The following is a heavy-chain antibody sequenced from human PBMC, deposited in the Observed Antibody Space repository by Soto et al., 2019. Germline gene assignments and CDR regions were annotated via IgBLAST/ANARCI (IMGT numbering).Heavy chain of an antibody. Sequence: SVKVSCKASGGTFSSYAISWVRQAPGQGLEWMGGIIPIFGTANYAQKFQGRVTITADESTSTAYMELSSLRSEDTAVYYCARDKPDIVVVTAAIGGYGMDVWGQGTTVTVSS. CDR1: GGTFSSYA. D-gene: IGHD2-2*01. V-gene: IGHV1-69*13. CDR2: IIPIFGTA. J-gene: IGHJ6*02. CDR3: ARDKPDIVVVTAAIGGYGMDV.